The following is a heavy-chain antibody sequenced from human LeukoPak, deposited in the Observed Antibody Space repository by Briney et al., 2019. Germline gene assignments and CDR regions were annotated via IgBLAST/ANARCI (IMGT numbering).Heavy chain of an antibody. V-gene: IGHV4-30-2*02. CDR1: GGSISSGGYY. J-gene: IGHJ3*02. Sequence: PSETLSLTCTVSGGSISSGGYYWSWIRQPPGKGLEWIGYIYHSGSTYYNPSLKSRVTISVDTSKNQFSLKLSSVTAADTAVYYCASRYCSSTSCLYDAFDIWGQGTMVTVSS. CDR3: ASRYCSSTSCLYDAFDI. CDR2: IYHSGST. D-gene: IGHD2-2*01.